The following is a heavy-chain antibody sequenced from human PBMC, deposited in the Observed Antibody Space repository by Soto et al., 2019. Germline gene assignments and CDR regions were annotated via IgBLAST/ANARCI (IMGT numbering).Heavy chain of an antibody. CDR3: ARDRPPGSLYGMDA. J-gene: IGHJ6*02. CDR1: GYFFTTYV. Sequence: QIQLVQSGGEVERPGASVTFSSGASGYFFTTYVFTWVGRTPPQGLEWMGWIGTDSGYTQYSQLLQGRVTMTRDTSTNTAYMELRDLTFDDTGIYYCARDRPPGSLYGMDAWGQGTAGTVSS. V-gene: IGHV1-18*01. CDR2: IGTDSGYT.